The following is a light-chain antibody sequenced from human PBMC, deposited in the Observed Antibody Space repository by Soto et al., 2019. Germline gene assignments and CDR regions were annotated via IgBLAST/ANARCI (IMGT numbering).Light chain of an antibody. V-gene: IGKV3-15*01. J-gene: IGKJ1*01. CDR1: QSVSSN. CDR3: QQYNNGPPWT. Sequence: EIVMTQSPATLSVSPGDRANLSCRASQSVSSNLAWYQQKPGQAPRLLIYGASTRATGIPARFSGSGSGTEFTLTISSLQSEDFAVYYCQQYNNGPPWTFGQGTKVEIK. CDR2: GAS.